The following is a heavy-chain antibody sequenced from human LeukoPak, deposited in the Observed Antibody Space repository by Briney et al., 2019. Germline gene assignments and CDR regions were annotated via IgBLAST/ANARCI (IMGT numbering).Heavy chain of an antibody. D-gene: IGHD6-19*01. Sequence: SVKVSCKASGGTFSSYAISWVRQAPGQGLEWMGRIIPILGIANYAQKFQGRVTITADKSTSTAYMELSSLRSEDTAVYYCARDKFEAVAGTYGVRATDYWGQGTLVTVSS. J-gene: IGHJ4*02. CDR1: GGTFSSYA. V-gene: IGHV1-69*04. CDR2: IIPILGIA. CDR3: ARDKFEAVAGTYGVRATDY.